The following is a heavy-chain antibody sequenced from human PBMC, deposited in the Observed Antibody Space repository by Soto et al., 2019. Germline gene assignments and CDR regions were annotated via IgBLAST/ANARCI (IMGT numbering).Heavy chain of an antibody. CDR2: ISGSGGST. CDR1: GFTFSSYA. D-gene: IGHD6-13*01. CDR3: AKGPRYSIAAADAYYYYGMDV. V-gene: IGHV3-23*01. Sequence: GGSLRLSCAASGFTFSSYAMSWVRQAPGKGLEWVSAISGSGGSTYYADSVKGRFTISRDNSKNTLYLQMNSLRAVDTAVYYCAKGPRYSIAAADAYYYYGMDVWGQGTTVTVSS. J-gene: IGHJ6*02.